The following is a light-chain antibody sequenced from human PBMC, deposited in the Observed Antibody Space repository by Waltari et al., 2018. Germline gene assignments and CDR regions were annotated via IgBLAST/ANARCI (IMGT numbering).Light chain of an antibody. Sequence: QSALTQPASVSGSPGQSITISCTGPSSDIGDYNYVSWYQQHPGKAPKLLIYDVSKRPSGISNRFSGSKSGNTASLTISGLQAEDEADYYCSSYTSSSTFVFGGGTKLTVV. CDR1: SSDIGDYNY. CDR3: SSYTSSSTFV. V-gene: IGLV2-14*03. CDR2: DVS. J-gene: IGLJ2*01.